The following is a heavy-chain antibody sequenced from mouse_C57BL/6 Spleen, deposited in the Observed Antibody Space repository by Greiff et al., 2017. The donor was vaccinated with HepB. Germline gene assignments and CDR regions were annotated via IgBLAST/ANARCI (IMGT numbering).Heavy chain of an antibody. V-gene: IGHV1-52*01. D-gene: IGHD1-1*01. J-gene: IGHJ3*01. CDR3: ARGPVYYTVVAAFAY. Sequence: QVQLQQPGAELVRPGSSVKLSCKASGYTFTNYWMHWVKQRPIQGLEWIGNIDPSDSETHYNQKFKDKATLTVDKSSSTAYMQLSSLTSEDSAVYNCARGPVYYTVVAAFAYWGQGTLVTVSA. CDR1: GYTFTNYW. CDR2: IDPSDSET.